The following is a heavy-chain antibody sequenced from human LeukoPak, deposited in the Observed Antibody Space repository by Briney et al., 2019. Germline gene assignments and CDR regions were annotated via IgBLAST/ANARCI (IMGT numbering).Heavy chain of an antibody. CDR2: IKQDESER. Sequence: PGGSLRLSCEASGFSFSSYWMTWVRQPPGKGPEWVANIKQDESERYSVDSVKGRFTISRDNAKNSVYLHMNRLSAEDTALYYCARLSAYYYGSYFYYYMDVWGKGTTVTVSS. V-gene: IGHV3-7*01. CDR3: ARLSAYYYGSYFYYYMDV. D-gene: IGHD3-10*01. J-gene: IGHJ6*03. CDR1: GFSFSSYW.